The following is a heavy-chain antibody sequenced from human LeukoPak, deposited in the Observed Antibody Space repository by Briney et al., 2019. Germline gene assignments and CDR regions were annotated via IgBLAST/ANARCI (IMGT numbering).Heavy chain of an antibody. CDR1: GYTFTAYY. CDR3: ARGVMIRGVQDDQFYYYGMDV. D-gene: IGHD3-10*01. J-gene: IGHJ6*02. Sequence: ASVKVSCKASGYTFTAYYVHWVRQAPGQGLEWMGCINPNSGGTNSALKFQGWVTMTRDTFTSTVYMELDRLRSDDTAVYYCARGVMIRGVQDDQFYYYGMDVWGQGTTVTVSS. CDR2: INPNSGGT. V-gene: IGHV1-2*04.